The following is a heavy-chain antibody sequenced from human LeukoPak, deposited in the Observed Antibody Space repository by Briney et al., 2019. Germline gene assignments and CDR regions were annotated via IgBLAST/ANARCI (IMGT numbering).Heavy chain of an antibody. CDR1: GGSISSYY. CDR2: IYYSGST. CDR3: ARETGPNYFDY. Sequence: PSETLSLTCTVSGGSISSYYWSWIRKPPGKDLGWIGYIYYSGSTNYNPSLKSRVTISVDTSKNQFSLKLSSVTAADTAVYYCARETGPNYFDYWGQGTLVTVSS. V-gene: IGHV4-59*01. J-gene: IGHJ4*02. D-gene: IGHD3-10*01.